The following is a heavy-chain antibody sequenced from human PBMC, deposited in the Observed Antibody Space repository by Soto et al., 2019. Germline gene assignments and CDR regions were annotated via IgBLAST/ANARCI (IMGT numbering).Heavy chain of an antibody. CDR1: GFIFGTYT. Sequence: PGGSLRLSCAASGFIFGTYTMNWVRQAPGKGLEWVSSISNSGTYVTYADTVKGRFTISRDNDKNPLFLQMNSLRADDTAVYYCATARAQWLEGSRADYWGQGTLVTVSS. CDR2: ISNSGTYV. D-gene: IGHD6-19*01. V-gene: IGHV3-21*06. CDR3: ATARAQWLEGSRADY. J-gene: IGHJ4*02.